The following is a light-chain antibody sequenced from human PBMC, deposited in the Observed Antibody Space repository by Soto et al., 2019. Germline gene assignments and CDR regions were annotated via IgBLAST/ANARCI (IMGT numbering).Light chain of an antibody. CDR1: SSDIGGYNY. CDR2: DVS. CDR3: SSYTSSTTLVV. J-gene: IGLJ2*01. Sequence: QSALTQPASVSGSPGQSITISCTGTSSDIGGYNYVSWYQQHPGKAPKLIIYDVSYRPSAVSDRFSGSKSGNSASLTISGLQAEDESDYYCSSYTSSTTLVVFGGGTKLT. V-gene: IGLV2-14*03.